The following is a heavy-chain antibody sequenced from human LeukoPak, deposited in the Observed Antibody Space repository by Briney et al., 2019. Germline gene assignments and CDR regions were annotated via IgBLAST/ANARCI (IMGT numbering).Heavy chain of an antibody. J-gene: IGHJ4*02. V-gene: IGHV3-7*01. CDR3: ARVQWELHNFDY. CDR1: GFTFSSYW. D-gene: IGHD1-26*01. CDR2: IKQDGSEK. Sequence: GGSLRLSCAASGFTFSSYWRSWVRQAPGKGLEWVANIKQDGSEKYYVDSVKGRFTISRDNAKNSLYLQMNSLRAEDTAVYYCARVQWELHNFDYWGQGTLVTVSS.